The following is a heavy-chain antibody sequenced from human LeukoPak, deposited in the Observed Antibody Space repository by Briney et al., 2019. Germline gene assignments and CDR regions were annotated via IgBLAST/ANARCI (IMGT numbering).Heavy chain of an antibody. CDR2: IYYSGST. D-gene: IGHD5/OR15-5a*01. J-gene: IGHJ6*04. Sequence: SQTLSLTCTVSGGSISSGDYYWSWIRQPPGKGLEWIGYIYYSGSTYYNPSLKSRVTISVDTSKNQFSLKLSSVTAADTAVYYCARDFVRFASTGHYYYGMDVWGKGTTVTVSS. CDR3: ARDFVRFASTGHYYYGMDV. CDR1: GGSISSGDYY. V-gene: IGHV4-30-4*01.